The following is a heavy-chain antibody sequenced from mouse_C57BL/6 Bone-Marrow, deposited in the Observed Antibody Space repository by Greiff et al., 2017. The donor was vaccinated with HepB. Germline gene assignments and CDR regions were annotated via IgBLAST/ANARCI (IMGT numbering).Heavy chain of an antibody. D-gene: IGHD2-4*01. V-gene: IGHV5-9-1*02. CDR3: TREDYDGAWFAY. Sequence: EVKVVESGEGLVKPGGSLKLSCAASGFTFSSYAMSWVRQTPEKRLEWVAYISSGGDYIYYADTVKGRFTISRDNARNTLYLQMSSLKSEDTAMYYCTREDYDGAWFAYWGQGTLVTVSA. CDR2: ISSGGDYI. CDR1: GFTFSSYA. J-gene: IGHJ3*01.